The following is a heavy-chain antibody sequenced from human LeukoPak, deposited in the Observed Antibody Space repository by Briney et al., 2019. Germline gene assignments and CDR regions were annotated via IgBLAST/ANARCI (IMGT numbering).Heavy chain of an antibody. V-gene: IGHV4-59*01. Sequence: SETLSLTCTVTRGSISSYYWTWIRQAPGKGLEWIGNIYHTGSTKYNPSLQSRVTLSVDTSKSQFSLRLTSVTAADTAVYFCARGIREYFDYWGQGTQVTVSS. J-gene: IGHJ4*02. CDR3: ARGIREYFDY. CDR2: IYHTGST. CDR1: RGSISSYY.